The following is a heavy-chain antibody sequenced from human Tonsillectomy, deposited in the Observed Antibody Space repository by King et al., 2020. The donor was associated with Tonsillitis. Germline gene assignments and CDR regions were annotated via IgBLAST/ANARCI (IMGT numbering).Heavy chain of an antibody. D-gene: IGHD2-2*01. CDR3: ARDQSCSSTSCYSYYYYYGMDV. V-gene: IGHV3-33*01. J-gene: IGHJ6*02. CDR2: IWYDGSNK. CDR1: GFTFSSYG. Sequence: VQLVESGGGVVQPGRSLRLSCAASGFTFSSYGMHWVRQAPGKGLEWVAVIWYDGSNKYYADSVKGRFTISRDNSKNTLYQQMNSLRAEDTAVYYCARDQSCSSTSCYSYYYYYGMDVWGQGTTVTVSS.